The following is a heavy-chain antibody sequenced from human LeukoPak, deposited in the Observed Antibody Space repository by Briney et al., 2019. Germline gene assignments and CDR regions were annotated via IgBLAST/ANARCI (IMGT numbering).Heavy chain of an antibody. CDR1: GGSISSSSYY. CDR2: IYYSGST. Sequence: SETLSLTCTVSGGSISSSSYYWGWIRQPPGKGLEWIGSIYYSGSTYYNPSLKGRVTISVDTSKNQFSLKLSSVTAADTAVYYCARHPTVVTPWDYFDYWGQGTLVTVSS. CDR3: ARHPTVVTPWDYFDY. J-gene: IGHJ4*02. D-gene: IGHD4-23*01. V-gene: IGHV4-39*01.